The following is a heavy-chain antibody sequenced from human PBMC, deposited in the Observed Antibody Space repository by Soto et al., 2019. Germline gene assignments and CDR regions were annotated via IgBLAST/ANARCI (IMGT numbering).Heavy chain of an antibody. J-gene: IGHJ3*02. D-gene: IGHD4-17*01. Sequence: SETLFLTCTVSGDSISSYYWSWIRQPPGKGLEWIGYIYYSGSTNYNPSLKSRVTISVDTSKNQFSLKLSSVTAADTAVYYCASALVTTTSFGAFDIWGQGTMVTGSS. V-gene: IGHV4-59*01. CDR2: IYYSGST. CDR3: ASALVTTTSFGAFDI. CDR1: GDSISSYY.